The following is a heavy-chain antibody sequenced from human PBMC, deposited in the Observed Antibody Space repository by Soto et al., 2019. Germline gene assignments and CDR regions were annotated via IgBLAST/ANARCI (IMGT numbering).Heavy chain of an antibody. CDR2: VYYTGTT. Sequence: PSETLSLTCTGSGGSIGSYHWSWVRQPPGKGLEWIASVYYTGTTNYNPSLGSRVTISIDAPENQISLKLTSVTAADTAFYSCARDTVLTGMFDLWGQGTLVTVSS. D-gene: IGHD4-17*01. CDR3: ARDTVLTGMFDL. V-gene: IGHV4-59*01. J-gene: IGHJ5*02. CDR1: GGSIGSYH.